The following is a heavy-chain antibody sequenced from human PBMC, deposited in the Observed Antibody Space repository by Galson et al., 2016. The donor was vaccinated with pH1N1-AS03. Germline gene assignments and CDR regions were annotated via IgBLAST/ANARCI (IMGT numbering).Heavy chain of an antibody. V-gene: IGHV4-59*01. Sequence: ETLSLTCSVSGDSLDTFSWTWIRQPPGKGLEWIGFTFYGGSTHYNPSLKSRITISVDTSKNLFSLQLKSVTAADTAVYYFASRSSVLYSYGSDVWGQGTTVIVSS. D-gene: IGHD3-10*01. J-gene: IGHJ6*02. CDR2: TFYGGST. CDR3: ASRSSVLYSYGSDV. CDR1: GDSLDTFS.